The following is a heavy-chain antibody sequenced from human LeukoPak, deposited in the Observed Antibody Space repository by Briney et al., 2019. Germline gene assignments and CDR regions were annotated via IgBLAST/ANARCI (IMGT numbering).Heavy chain of an antibody. CDR2: IVATGDT. D-gene: IGHD3-16*01. Sequence: PGGSLRLSCAASGFTFSSYDMHWVRQAPGKGLEWVSAIVATGDTYYPGSVKGRFTISRDNAKDSLYLQMNSLRAGDTAVYYCAGVMFGNLGRYGMDVWGQGTTVTVSS. CDR3: AGVMFGNLGRYGMDV. V-gene: IGHV3-13*01. CDR1: GFTFSSYD. J-gene: IGHJ6*02.